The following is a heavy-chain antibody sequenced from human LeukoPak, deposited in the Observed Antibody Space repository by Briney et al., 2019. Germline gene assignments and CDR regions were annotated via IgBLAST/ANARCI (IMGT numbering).Heavy chain of an antibody. CDR2: IWYDGSNK. Sequence: PGGSLRLSCAASGFTFSSYGMHWVRQAPGKGLEWVAVIWYDGSNKYYADSVKGRFTISRDNSKNTLYLQMNSLRAEDTAVYYCAKDTLTPYYYDSSGYFDPPSFDYWGQGTLVTVSS. CDR1: GFTFSSYG. CDR3: AKDTLTPYYYDSSGYFDPPSFDY. V-gene: IGHV3-33*06. D-gene: IGHD3-22*01. J-gene: IGHJ4*02.